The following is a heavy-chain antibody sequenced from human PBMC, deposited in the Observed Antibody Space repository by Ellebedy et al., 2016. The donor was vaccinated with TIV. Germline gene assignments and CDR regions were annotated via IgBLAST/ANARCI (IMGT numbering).Heavy chain of an antibody. CDR1: GFTLSSYW. V-gene: IGHV3-7*03. CDR3: VRDGAYGDYSPGYYGMDV. Sequence: GGSLRLSCAASGFTLSSYWMSWFRQAPGKGLEWVANINQDGSRIYYVDSVKGRFTISRDNAKNSVYLRMNTLRVEDTAVYHCVRDGAYGDYSPGYYGMDVWGQGTTVTVSS. CDR2: INQDGSRI. D-gene: IGHD3-22*01. J-gene: IGHJ6*02.